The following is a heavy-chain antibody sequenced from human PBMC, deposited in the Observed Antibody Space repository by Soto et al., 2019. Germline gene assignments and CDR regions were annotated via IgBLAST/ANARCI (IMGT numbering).Heavy chain of an antibody. CDR1: GGSISSGDYY. J-gene: IGHJ6*02. Sequence: PSETLSLTCTVSGGSISSGDYYWSWIRQPPGKGLEWIGYICYSGSTYYNPSLKSRVTISVDTSKNQFSLKLSSVTAADTAVYYCAREGYNCNYLNVGYYYYGMDVWGQGTTVTVSS. D-gene: IGHD1-7*01. V-gene: IGHV4-30-4*01. CDR3: AREGYNCNYLNVGYYYYGMDV. CDR2: ICYSGST.